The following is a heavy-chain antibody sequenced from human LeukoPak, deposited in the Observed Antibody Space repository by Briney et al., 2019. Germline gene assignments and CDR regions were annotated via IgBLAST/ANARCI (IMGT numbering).Heavy chain of an antibody. CDR1: TSR. D-gene: IGHD1-26*01. V-gene: IGHV1-18*01. CDR2: IGSYGGDT. CDR3: ARVGGGSYEGY. Sequence: ASVKVSCKATSRISWVRQAPGQGLEWMGWIGSYGGDTYYAQKFQGRVTVTTDTSTSTVYMELRSLRSEDTAVYYCARVGGGSYEGYWGQGTLVTVSS. J-gene: IGHJ4*02.